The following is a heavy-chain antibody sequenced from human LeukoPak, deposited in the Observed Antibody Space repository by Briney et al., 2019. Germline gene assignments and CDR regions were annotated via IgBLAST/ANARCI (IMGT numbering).Heavy chain of an antibody. D-gene: IGHD6-19*01. Sequence: GGSLRLSCAASGFTFSSYGMHWVRQAPGKGLEWVAVISYDGSNKYYADSVKGRFTISRDNSKNTLYLQMNSLRAEGTAVYYCARPSGYSSADDAFDIWGQGTMVTVSS. CDR1: GFTFSSYG. CDR2: ISYDGSNK. CDR3: ARPSGYSSADDAFDI. J-gene: IGHJ3*02. V-gene: IGHV3-30*03.